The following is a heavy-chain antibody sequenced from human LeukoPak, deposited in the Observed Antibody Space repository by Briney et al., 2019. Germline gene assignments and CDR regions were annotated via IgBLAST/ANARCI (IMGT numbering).Heavy chain of an antibody. CDR3: AKSDPPLPY. J-gene: IGHJ4*02. Sequence: TGGSLRLSCAASGFAFSNERMHWVRQAPGMGLFWVSYIDNDGTNPTYVDSVKGRFTISRDNAKSTLYLHMNSLRPEDTGVYFCAKSDPPLPYWGQGTQVTVSS. CDR2: IDNDGTNP. CDR1: GFAFSNER. V-gene: IGHV3-74*01.